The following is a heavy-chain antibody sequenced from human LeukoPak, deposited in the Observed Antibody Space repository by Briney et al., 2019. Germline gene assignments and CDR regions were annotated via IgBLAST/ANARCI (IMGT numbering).Heavy chain of an antibody. CDR3: ARFYYDTSGHGAFDI. CDR2: IYYSGST. CDR1: GGSISSHY. Sequence: SETLSLTCTVSGGSISSHYWSWIRQPPGKGLEWIGYIYYSGSTNYNPSLKSRVTISVDTSKNQFSLKLSSVTAADTAVYYCARFYYDTSGHGAFDIWGQGTMVTVSS. D-gene: IGHD3-22*01. V-gene: IGHV4-59*11. J-gene: IGHJ3*02.